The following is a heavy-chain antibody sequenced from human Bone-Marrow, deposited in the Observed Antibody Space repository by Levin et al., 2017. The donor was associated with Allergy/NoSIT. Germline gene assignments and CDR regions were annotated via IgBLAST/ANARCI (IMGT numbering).Heavy chain of an antibody. Sequence: SQTLSLTCTVSGGSISVSDYYWGWVRQPPGKGLEWIGNIYYSGSTYYNPSLKNRVTISMHTSNNQFSLRLSSVTAADTAMYYCARDVGITTGYYFAYWGQGALVTVSS. CDR2: IYYSGST. CDR1: GGSISVSDYY. D-gene: IGHD4-11*01. CDR3: ARDVGITTGYYFAY. J-gene: IGHJ4*02. V-gene: IGHV4-39*07.